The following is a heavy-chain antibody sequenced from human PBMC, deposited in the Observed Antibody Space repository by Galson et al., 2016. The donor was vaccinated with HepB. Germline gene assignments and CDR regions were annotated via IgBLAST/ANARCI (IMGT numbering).Heavy chain of an antibody. J-gene: IGHJ6*02. Sequence: SLRLSCAASGFIFSSSAMHWVRQAPGKGLEWVSVISYDGNNKYYADSVKGRFTISRENSKNMVYLQMNSLTAGDTAVYYCSNQGDSRTAPATGMDVWGQGTPVTVSS. CDR2: ISYDGNNK. D-gene: IGHD1-14*01. CDR1: GFIFSSSA. CDR3: SNQGDSRTAPATGMDV. V-gene: IGHV3-30*18.